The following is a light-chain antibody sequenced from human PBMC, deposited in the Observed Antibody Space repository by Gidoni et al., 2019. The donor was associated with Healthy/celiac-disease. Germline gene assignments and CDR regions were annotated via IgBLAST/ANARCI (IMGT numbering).Light chain of an antibody. J-gene: IGLJ2*01. CDR3: YSTDSSGNHRV. Sequence: YELTQPPAGAVSPGQTARITCSGDALPKKYAYWYQQKSGQAPVLGIYEDSKRPSGIPERFSGSSSGTMATLTISGAQVEDEADYYCYSTDSSGNHRVFGGGTKLTVL. CDR2: EDS. CDR1: ALPKKY. V-gene: IGLV3-10*01.